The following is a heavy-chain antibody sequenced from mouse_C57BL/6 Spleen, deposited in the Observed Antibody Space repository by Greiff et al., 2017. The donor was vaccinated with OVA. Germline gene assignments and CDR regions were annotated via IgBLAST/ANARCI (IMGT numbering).Heavy chain of an antibody. CDR2: IYPGNSDT. CDR3: TRGYYSNYEDYYAMDY. Sequence: VQLQQSGTVLARPGASVKMSCKTSGYTFTSYWMHWVKQRPGQGLEWIGAIYPGNSDTSYNQKFKGKAKLTAVTSASTAYMELSSLTNEDSAVYYCTRGYYSNYEDYYAMDYWGQGTSVTVSS. J-gene: IGHJ4*01. V-gene: IGHV1-5*01. CDR1: GYTFTSYW. D-gene: IGHD2-5*01.